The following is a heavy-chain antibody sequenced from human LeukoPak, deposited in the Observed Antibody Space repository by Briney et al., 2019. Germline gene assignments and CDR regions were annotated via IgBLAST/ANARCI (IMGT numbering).Heavy chain of an antibody. D-gene: IGHD6-13*01. Sequence: SETLYLTCTVSGGSICSYYWGWIRQPPGKGLEWIGYIYYSGSTNYNPSLKSRVTISVDTSKNQFSLKLSSVTAADTAVYYCATSAIAAAATGAYIWGQGTMVTVSS. CDR1: GGSICSYY. CDR2: IYYSGST. J-gene: IGHJ3*02. V-gene: IGHV4-59*01. CDR3: ATSAIAAAATGAYI.